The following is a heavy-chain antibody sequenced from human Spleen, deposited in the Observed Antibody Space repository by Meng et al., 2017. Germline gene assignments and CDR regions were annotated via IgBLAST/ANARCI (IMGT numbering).Heavy chain of an antibody. D-gene: IGHD3-22*01. CDR1: GFSFSSYA. J-gene: IGHJ1*01. V-gene: IGHV3-23*01. CDR2: ITGSGGST. Sequence: GESLKISCAASGFSFSSYAMSWVRQAPGRGLEWVSSITGSGGSTYYAASVKGRFTVTRDNSKNTLYLQLHSLRAEDTAVYYCAKIYYYDNSGGCWGQGTLVTVSS. CDR3: AKIYYYDNSGGC.